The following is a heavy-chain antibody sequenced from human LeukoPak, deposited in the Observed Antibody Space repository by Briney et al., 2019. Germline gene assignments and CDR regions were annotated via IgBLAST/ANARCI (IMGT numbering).Heavy chain of an antibody. V-gene: IGHV3-48*01. CDR3: AKDRQSRGSLGFDY. CDR2: IIGSGDLI. J-gene: IGHJ4*02. CDR1: GFTFSSYS. Sequence: GGSLRLSCAASGFTFSSYSMNWVRQAPGKGLEWVSFIIGSGDLIYYADSVKGRFTISRDNAKNSLYVQMNSLRAEDTAVYYCAKDRQSRGSLGFDYWGQGALVIVSS. D-gene: IGHD3-22*01.